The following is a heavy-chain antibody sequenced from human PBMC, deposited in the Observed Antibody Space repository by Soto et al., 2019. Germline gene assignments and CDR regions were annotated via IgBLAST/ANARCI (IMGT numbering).Heavy chain of an antibody. D-gene: IGHD2-15*01. CDR3: ARDRCYDGTCYSASDS. CDR2: ISTTSFTI. CDR1: GFRFSTYD. Sequence: PGGSLRLSCAASGFRFSTYDMDWLRQAPGKGPEWIAHISTTSFTIYYADSVKGRFTISRDNARSSLYLEMNSLRDEDTAVYYCARDRCYDGTCYSASDSWGQGTLVTVSS. J-gene: IGHJ5*01. V-gene: IGHV3-48*02.